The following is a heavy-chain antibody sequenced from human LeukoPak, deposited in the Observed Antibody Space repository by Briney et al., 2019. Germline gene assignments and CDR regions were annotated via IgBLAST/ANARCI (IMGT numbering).Heavy chain of an antibody. CDR1: GYTFTGYY. Sequence: ASVKVSCKASGYTFTGYYMHWVRQAPGQGLEWMGWINTNSGGTNYAQKFQGRDTMTRDTSISTAYMELSRVRSDDTAVYYCARARYYGSGSYFDYYYYYMDVLGKGTTVTISS. D-gene: IGHD3-10*01. CDR3: ARARYYGSGSYFDYYYYYMDV. J-gene: IGHJ6*03. CDR2: INTNSGGT. V-gene: IGHV1-2*02.